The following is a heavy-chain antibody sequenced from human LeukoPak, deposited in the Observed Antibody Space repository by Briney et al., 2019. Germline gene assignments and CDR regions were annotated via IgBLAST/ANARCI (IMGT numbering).Heavy chain of an antibody. Sequence: QPGGSLRLSCAASGFTVNNNYMSWVRQAPGKGLEWVSVIYSGGGTYYADSVKGRFTISRDNSKNTLYLQMNSLRAEDTAVYYCARSGVAAETRLDYWGQGTLVTVSS. CDR3: ARSGVAAETRLDY. V-gene: IGHV3-53*01. CDR2: IYSGGGT. J-gene: IGHJ4*02. CDR1: GFTVNNNY. D-gene: IGHD2-15*01.